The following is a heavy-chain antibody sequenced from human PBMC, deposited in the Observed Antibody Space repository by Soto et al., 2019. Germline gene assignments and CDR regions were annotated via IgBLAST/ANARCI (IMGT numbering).Heavy chain of an antibody. J-gene: IGHJ6*02. Sequence: PSETLSLTCTVSGGSISSYYWSWIRQPPGKGLEWIGYIYYSGSTNYNPSLKSRVTISVDTSKNQFSLKLSSVTAADTAVYYCARDLSIAARLNYYYYGIDVWGQGTTVTVSS. CDR1: GGSISSYY. V-gene: IGHV4-59*01. D-gene: IGHD6-6*01. CDR3: ARDLSIAARLNYYYYGIDV. CDR2: IYYSGST.